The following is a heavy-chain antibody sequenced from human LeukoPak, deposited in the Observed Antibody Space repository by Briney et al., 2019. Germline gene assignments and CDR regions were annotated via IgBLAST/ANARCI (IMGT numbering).Heavy chain of an antibody. V-gene: IGHV1-69*05. CDR2: IIPIFGTA. CDR3: ARDAYDYVWGSYRYDYYYYYMDV. CDR1: GGTFSSYA. J-gene: IGHJ6*03. D-gene: IGHD3-16*02. Sequence: ASVKVSCKASGGTFSSYAISWVRQAPGQGLEWMGGIIPIFGTANYAQKFQGRVTITTDESTSTAYMELSSLRSEDTAVYYCARDAYDYVWGSYRYDYYYYYMDVWGKGTTVTVSS.